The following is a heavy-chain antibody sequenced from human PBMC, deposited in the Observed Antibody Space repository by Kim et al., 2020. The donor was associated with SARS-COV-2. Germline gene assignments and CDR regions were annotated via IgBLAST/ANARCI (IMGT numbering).Heavy chain of an antibody. CDR3: AKGPKAAGTFDY. D-gene: IGHD6-13*01. Sequence: LSLTCAASGFTFDDYAMHWVRQAPGKGLEWVSGISWNSGSIGYADSVKGRFTISRDNAKNSLYLQMNSLRAEDTALYYCAKGPKAAGTFDYWGQGTL. CDR1: GFTFDDYA. CDR2: ISWNSGSI. V-gene: IGHV3-9*01. J-gene: IGHJ4*02.